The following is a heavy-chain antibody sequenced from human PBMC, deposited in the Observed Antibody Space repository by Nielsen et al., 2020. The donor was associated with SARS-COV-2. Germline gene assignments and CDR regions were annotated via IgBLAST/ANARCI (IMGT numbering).Heavy chain of an antibody. CDR1: GASISSSNW. V-gene: IGHV4-4*02. D-gene: IGHD1-26*01. CDR3: ARLLTHTGNYFRFDP. J-gene: IGHJ5*02. Sequence: SETLSLTCAVSGASISSSNWWSWVRQPPGKGLEWIGEIYHSGNTNYNPSLKSRVTISVDKSKNQFSLRLISVTAAATAVYYCARLLTHTGNYFRFDPWGQGTLVTVSS. CDR2: IYHSGNT.